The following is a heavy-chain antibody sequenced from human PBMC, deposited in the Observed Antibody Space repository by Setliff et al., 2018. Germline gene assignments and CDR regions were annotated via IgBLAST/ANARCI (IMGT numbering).Heavy chain of an antibody. CDR3: ARDKDKDFDF. J-gene: IGHJ4*02. Sequence: GGSLRLSCEASGFSFREYYMSWIRQAPGKGLEWVSYISVSGTYIDYADSVKGRFTNSRDNAKNTLYLQISRLGVEDTAVYYCARDKDKDFDFWGQGTLVTVSS. V-gene: IGHV3-11*05. CDR1: GFSFREYY. CDR2: ISVSGTYI.